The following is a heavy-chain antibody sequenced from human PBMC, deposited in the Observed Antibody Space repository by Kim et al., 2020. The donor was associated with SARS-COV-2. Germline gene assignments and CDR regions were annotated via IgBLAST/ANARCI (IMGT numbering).Heavy chain of an antibody. D-gene: IGHD3-22*01. CDR3: TRICTLYYYDSSGYYYFDY. CDR2: IRSKAYGGTT. CDR1: GFTFGDYA. Sequence: GGSLRLSCTASGFTFGDYAMSWFRQAPGKGLEWVGFIRSKAYGGTTEYAASVKGRFTISRDDSKSIAYLQMNSLKTEDTAVYYCTRICTLYYYDSSGYYYFDYWGQGTLVTVSS. V-gene: IGHV3-49*03. J-gene: IGHJ4*02.